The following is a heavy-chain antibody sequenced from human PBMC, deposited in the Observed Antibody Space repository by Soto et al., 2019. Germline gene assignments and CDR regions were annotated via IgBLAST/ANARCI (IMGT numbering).Heavy chain of an antibody. Sequence: QVKLVESGGGVVQPGGSLRLSCAASGFGFDAYGIHWVRRAPGKGLEWVAVITYDGSHQYYRDSVKGRFIISRDNVRKTMFLQMDNVQPEDTAMYFCARGSQYNYGPLAYFDYWGQGTLVTVSS. CDR1: GFGFDAYG. V-gene: IGHV3-30*03. D-gene: IGHD5-18*01. CDR2: ITYDGSHQ. J-gene: IGHJ4*02. CDR3: ARGSQYNYGPLAYFDY.